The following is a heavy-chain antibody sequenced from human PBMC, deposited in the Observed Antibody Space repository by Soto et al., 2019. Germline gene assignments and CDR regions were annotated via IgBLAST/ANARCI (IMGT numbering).Heavy chain of an antibody. D-gene: IGHD6-13*01. J-gene: IGHJ5*02. CDR2: IHSSGST. CDR1: GASMNSYH. V-gene: IGHV4-4*07. Sequence: SETLSLTCTVSGASMNSYHWSWIRQPAGKGLEWIGHIHSSGSTNYNPSLKSRVTMSVDTSKNQFSLRLMSLTAADTAVYYCARDQGVAAAGTTCFDPWRQGSPVTLS. CDR3: ARDQGVAAAGTTCFDP.